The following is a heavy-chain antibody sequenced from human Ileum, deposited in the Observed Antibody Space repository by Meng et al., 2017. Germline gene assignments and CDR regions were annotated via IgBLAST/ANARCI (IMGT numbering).Heavy chain of an antibody. V-gene: IGHV1-46*02. J-gene: IGHJ4*02. CDR3: ARVLVPSIKTPIHY. CDR1: GYTFNNYY. CDR2: INPTGGAT. D-gene: IGHD3-3*02. Sequence: QVQRVQSGAEVKKIGASVKVSCTASGYTFNNYYMHWVRQAPGQGPEWMGIINPTGGATTYAQKFQGRVTMTRDTSTSTVYMELSSLRSEDTAMYYCARVLVPSIKTPIHYWGQGTLVTVSS.